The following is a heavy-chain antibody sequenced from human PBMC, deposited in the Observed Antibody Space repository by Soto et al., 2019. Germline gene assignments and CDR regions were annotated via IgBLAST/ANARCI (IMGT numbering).Heavy chain of an antibody. CDR3: ARESEDLTSNFDY. Sequence: GGSLRLSCAASGFTFTRYSMNWVRQAPGKGLEWVSSISSTTNYVYYGDSMKGRFTISRDNAKNSLYLEMNSLGAEDTAVYYCARESEDLTSNFDYWGQGTLVTVSS. CDR2: ISSTTNYV. CDR1: GFTFTRYS. V-gene: IGHV3-21*06. J-gene: IGHJ4*02.